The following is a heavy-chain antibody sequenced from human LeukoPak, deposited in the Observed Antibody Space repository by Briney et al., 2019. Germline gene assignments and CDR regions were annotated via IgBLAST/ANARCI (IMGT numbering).Heavy chain of an antibody. D-gene: IGHD2-2*01. CDR1: GGSISSYY. J-gene: IGHJ5*02. Sequence: SETLSLTCTVSGGSISSYYWSWIRQPPGKGLEWIGYIYYSGRTNYNPTLKSRVTISVDTSKNQFSLKLSSVTAADTAVYYCARWGCSSTSCYHNWFDPWGQGTLVTVSS. CDR3: ARWGCSSTSCYHNWFDP. V-gene: IGHV4-59*01. CDR2: IYYSGRT.